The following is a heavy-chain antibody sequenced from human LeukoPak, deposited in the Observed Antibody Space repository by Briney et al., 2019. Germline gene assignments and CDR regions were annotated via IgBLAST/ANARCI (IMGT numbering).Heavy chain of an antibody. CDR2: IYYSGST. V-gene: IGHV4-59*01. D-gene: IGHD3-3*01. Sequence: SETLSLTCTVSGGSISSYYWSWIRQPPGKGLEWIGYIYYSGSTNYNPSLKSRVTISVDTSENQFSLKLSSVTAADTAVYYCARGKYDFWSGYYLFWFDPWGQGTLVTVSS. CDR3: ARGKYDFWSGYYLFWFDP. CDR1: GGSISSYY. J-gene: IGHJ5*02.